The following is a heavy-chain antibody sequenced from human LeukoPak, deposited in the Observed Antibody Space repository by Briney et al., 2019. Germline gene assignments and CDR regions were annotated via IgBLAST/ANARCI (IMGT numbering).Heavy chain of an antibody. Sequence: PGGSLRLSCAASGFTFSSYGMHWVRQAPGKGLEWVAVISYDGSNKYYADSVKGRFTISRDNSKNTLYLQMNGLRAEDTAVYYCAKDFDYYDSSGYYPDYWGQGTLVTVSS. D-gene: IGHD3-22*01. J-gene: IGHJ4*02. CDR2: ISYDGSNK. CDR3: AKDFDYYDSSGYYPDY. CDR1: GFTFSSYG. V-gene: IGHV3-30*18.